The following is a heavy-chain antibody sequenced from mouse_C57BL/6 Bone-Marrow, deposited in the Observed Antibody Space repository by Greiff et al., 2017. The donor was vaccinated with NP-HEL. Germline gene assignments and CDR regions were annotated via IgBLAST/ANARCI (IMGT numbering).Heavy chain of an antibody. D-gene: IGHD1-1*01. CDR3: ARYYYGSDY. CDR1: GYTFTDYY. Sequence: QVQLKESGAELVRPGASVKLSCKASGYTFTDYYINWVKQRPGQGLEWIARIYPGSGNTYYNEKFKGKATLTAEKSSSTAYMQLSSLTSEDSAVYFCARYYYGSDYWGQGTTLTVSS. V-gene: IGHV1-76*01. J-gene: IGHJ2*01. CDR2: IYPGSGNT.